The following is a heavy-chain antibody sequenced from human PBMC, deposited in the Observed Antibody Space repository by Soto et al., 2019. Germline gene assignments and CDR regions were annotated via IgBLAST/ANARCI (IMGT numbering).Heavy chain of an antibody. J-gene: IGHJ6*02. Sequence: QVQLVQSGAEVKKPGSSVKVSCKISGGTFSRYSISWVRQAPGQGLEWMGGIVPIFGTTNYAQKFQDRVTITTDESATTAHMELSNLRSEDTAVYYCARPYEGGYSSNHHYYYALDVWGQGTX. D-gene: IGHD3-22*01. CDR3: ARPYEGGYSSNHHYYYALDV. V-gene: IGHV1-69*01. CDR1: GGTFSRYS. CDR2: IVPIFGTT.